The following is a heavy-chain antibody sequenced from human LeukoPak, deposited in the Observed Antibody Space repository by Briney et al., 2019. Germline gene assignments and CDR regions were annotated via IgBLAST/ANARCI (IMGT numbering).Heavy chain of an antibody. CDR2: IYSGGST. J-gene: IGHJ5*02. CDR1: GFTVSSNY. V-gene: IGHV3-53*01. CDR3: WRDNRYS. D-gene: IGHD2-15*01. Sequence: GGSLRLSCAASGFTVSSNYMSWVRQAPGKGLEWVSVIYSGGSTNYADSVKGRFTISRDNSKNTLYLQMNSLRAADPAVYYLWRDNRYSWGRGTLVTVSA.